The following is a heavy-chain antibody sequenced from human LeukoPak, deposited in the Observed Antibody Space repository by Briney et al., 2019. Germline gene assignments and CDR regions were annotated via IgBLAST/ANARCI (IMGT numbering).Heavy chain of an antibody. Sequence: ASETLSLTCTVSGGSISSYYWCWIRQPPGKGLEWIGYIYYSGSTNYNPSLKSRVTISVDTSKNQFSLKLSSVTAADTAVYYCAKDRVMARNDAFDIWGQGIMVTVSS. CDR2: IYYSGST. J-gene: IGHJ3*02. D-gene: IGHD2-8*01. V-gene: IGHV4-59*12. CDR3: AKDRVMARNDAFDI. CDR1: GGSISSYY.